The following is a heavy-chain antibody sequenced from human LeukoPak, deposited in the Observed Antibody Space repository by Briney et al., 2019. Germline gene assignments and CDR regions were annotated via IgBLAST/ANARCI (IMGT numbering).Heavy chain of an antibody. CDR1: GYDSISTYY. Sequence: SETLSLTCSVSGYDSISTYYWNWIRQPPGKGLEWIGQIFYKGNTNYNPSLESRVTMSVDTSKNEFSLKLKSVTAADTAVYYCARGRCSSTSCYPAPYPSRYYMDVWGKGTTVTVSS. CDR2: IFYKGNT. CDR3: ARGRCSSTSCYPAPYPSRYYMDV. J-gene: IGHJ6*03. V-gene: IGHV4-59*01. D-gene: IGHD2-2*01.